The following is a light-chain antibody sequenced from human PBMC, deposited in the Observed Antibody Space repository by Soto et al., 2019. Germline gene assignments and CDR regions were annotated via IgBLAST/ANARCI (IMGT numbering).Light chain of an antibody. V-gene: IGKV3-15*01. CDR1: QTVNNN. CDR3: QQYSNWPLT. J-gene: IGKJ4*01. Sequence: EIVMTQSPATLSVSPGERATLSCRASQTVNNNLAWYQQKPGQAPRLLIYSASARATGIPARFSGSGSGTEFTLTISSLQSEDFAVYYCQQYSNWPLTFGGGTKVEIK. CDR2: SAS.